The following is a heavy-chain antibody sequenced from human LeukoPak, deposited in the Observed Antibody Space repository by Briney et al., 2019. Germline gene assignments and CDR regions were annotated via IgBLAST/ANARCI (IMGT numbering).Heavy chain of an antibody. Sequence: GGSLRLSCAASGFTFSSYAMHWVRQAPGKGLEWVSYISSSSSTIYYADSVKGRFTISRDNAKNSLYLQMNSLRDEDTAVYYCARAERGYSYGYSLYWGQGTLVTVSS. D-gene: IGHD5-18*01. J-gene: IGHJ4*02. CDR3: ARAERGYSYGYSLY. CDR2: ISSSSSTI. V-gene: IGHV3-48*02. CDR1: GFTFSSYA.